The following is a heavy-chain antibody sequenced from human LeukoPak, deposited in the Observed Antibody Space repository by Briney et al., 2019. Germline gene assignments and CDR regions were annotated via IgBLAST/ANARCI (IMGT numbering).Heavy chain of an antibody. CDR2: MNPNSGNT. J-gene: IGHJ3*02. Sequence: ASVKVSCKASGYTFTSYDINWVRQATGQGLEWMGWMNPNSGNTGYAQKFQGRVTITRNTSISTAYMELSSLRSEDTAVYYCARDPGGGDDDAFDIWGQGTMVTVSS. CDR1: GYTFTSYD. V-gene: IGHV1-8*03. D-gene: IGHD2-21*02. CDR3: ARDPGGGDDDAFDI.